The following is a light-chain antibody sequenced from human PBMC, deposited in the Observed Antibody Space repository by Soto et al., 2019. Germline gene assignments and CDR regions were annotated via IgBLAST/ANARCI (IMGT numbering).Light chain of an antibody. Sequence: DIQMTQSPSTLSASVGDRVTITCRASQYISSWLAWYQQKPGKAPKLLIYKASSLESGVPSRFSGSGSGTEFTLTISSLQPDDFATYYGQQYNSQRTFGQGTKVELK. CDR2: KAS. J-gene: IGKJ1*01. V-gene: IGKV1-5*03. CDR1: QYISSW. CDR3: QQYNSQRT.